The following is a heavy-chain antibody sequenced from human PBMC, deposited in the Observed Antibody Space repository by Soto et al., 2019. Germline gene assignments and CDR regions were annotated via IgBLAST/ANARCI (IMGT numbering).Heavy chain of an antibody. J-gene: IGHJ3*02. CDR1: GFTFTRHS. Sequence: EVQLVESGGGLVKPGGSLRLSCAASGFTFTRHSMNWVRQAPGKGLEWVSCISGTGTFIYYSDSVKGRFTISRDDAKTSLYLQMNSLTAEDTAVYYCARGSGTDTGDVLDIWGPGTMVTVS. D-gene: IGHD2-21*02. CDR2: ISGTGTFI. V-gene: IGHV3-21*06. CDR3: ARGSGTDTGDVLDI.